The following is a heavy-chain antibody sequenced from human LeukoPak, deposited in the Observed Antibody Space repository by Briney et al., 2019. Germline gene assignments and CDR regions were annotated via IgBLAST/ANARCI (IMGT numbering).Heavy chain of an antibody. CDR3: ARGGALWFGELFDYYYYYMDV. J-gene: IGHJ6*03. CDR2: ISAYNGNT. Sequence: ASVKVSCKASGYTFTSYGISWVRQAPGQGLEWMGWISAYNGNTNYAQKLQGRVTMTTDTSTSTAYMELRSLRSDDTAVYYCARGGALWFGELFDYYYYYMDVWGKGTTVTVSS. CDR1: GYTFTSYG. V-gene: IGHV1-18*01. D-gene: IGHD3-10*01.